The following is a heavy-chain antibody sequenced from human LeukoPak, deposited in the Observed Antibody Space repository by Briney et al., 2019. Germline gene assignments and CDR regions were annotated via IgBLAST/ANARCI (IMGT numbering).Heavy chain of an antibody. D-gene: IGHD3-10*01. CDR1: GGSISSYY. J-gene: IGHJ6*02. V-gene: IGHV4-34*01. CDR3: ARDNYYGSGRNV. CDR2: INHSGST. Sequence: TSETLSLTCTVSGGSISSYYWSWIRQPPGKGLEWIGEINHSGSTNYNPSLKSRVTISVDTSKNQFSLKLSSVTAADTAMYYCARDNYYGSGRNVWGQGTTVTVS.